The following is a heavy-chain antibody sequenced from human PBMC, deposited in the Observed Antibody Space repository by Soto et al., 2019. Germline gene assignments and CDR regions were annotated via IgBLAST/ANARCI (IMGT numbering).Heavy chain of an antibody. CDR1: GSSVSSVSYY. CDR2: IYYSGST. D-gene: IGHD6-19*01. Sequence: SLTCTVSGSSVSSVSYYWSWIRQPPGKGLEWIGYIYYSGSTNYNPSLKSRVTISVDTSKNQFSLKLSSVTAADTAVYYCARDTGRVAGTVDYYYGMDVWGQGPTVTVSS. V-gene: IGHV4-61*01. J-gene: IGHJ6*02. CDR3: ARDTGRVAGTVDYYYGMDV.